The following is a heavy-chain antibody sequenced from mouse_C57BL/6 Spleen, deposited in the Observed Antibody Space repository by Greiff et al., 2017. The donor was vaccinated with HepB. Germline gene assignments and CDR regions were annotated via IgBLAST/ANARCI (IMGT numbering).Heavy chain of an antibody. Sequence: QVQLQQPGAELVKPGASVKMSCKASGYTFTSYWITWVKQRPGQGLEWIGDIYPGSGSTNYNEKFKSKATLTVDTSSSTAYMQLSSLTSEDSAVYYCARWYCGSSYVYFDVWGTGTTVTVSS. CDR3: ARWYCGSSYVYFDV. CDR1: GYTFTSYW. V-gene: IGHV1-55*01. CDR2: IYPGSGST. J-gene: IGHJ1*03. D-gene: IGHD1-1*01.